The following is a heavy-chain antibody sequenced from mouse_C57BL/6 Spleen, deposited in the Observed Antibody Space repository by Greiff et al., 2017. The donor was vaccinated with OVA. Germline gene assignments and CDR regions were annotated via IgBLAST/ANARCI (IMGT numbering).Heavy chain of an antibody. V-gene: IGHV1-72*01. CDR2: IDPNSGGT. CDR3: ARGDFYDYNYYSMDY. J-gene: IGHJ4*01. Sequence: QVHVKQPGAELVKPGASVKLSCKASGYTFTSYWMHWVKQRPGRGLEWIGRIDPNSGGTKYNEKFKSKATLTVDKTSSTAYMQRSILTAEDSAVYCCARGDFYDYNYYSMDYWGQGTSVTVSS. D-gene: IGHD2-4*01. CDR1: GYTFTSYW.